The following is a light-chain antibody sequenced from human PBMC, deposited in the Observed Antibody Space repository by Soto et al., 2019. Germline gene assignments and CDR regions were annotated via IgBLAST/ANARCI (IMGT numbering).Light chain of an antibody. CDR1: QSVSSSY. CDR2: AAS. Sequence: EIVLTKSPGTLSLSPGERATLSCRASQSVSSSYLAWYQQKPGQAPRLLIYAASSRATGIPDRFSGSGSGTDFTLTISRLEPEDFAVYYCQHYGSSPLTFGGGTKVEIK. CDR3: QHYGSSPLT. V-gene: IGKV3-20*01. J-gene: IGKJ4*01.